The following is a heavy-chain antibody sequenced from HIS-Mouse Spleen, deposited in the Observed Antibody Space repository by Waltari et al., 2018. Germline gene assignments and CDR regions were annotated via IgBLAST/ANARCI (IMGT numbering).Heavy chain of an antibody. J-gene: IGHJ4*02. Sequence: EVQLVESGRGLVQPGGSLSDSCAASGCTCSAYWCPWVRQPPGKGLEWVSSISSRSSYIYYADSVKGRFTISRDNAKNSLYLQMNSLRAEDTAVYYCAREEAYYFDYWGQGTLVTVSS. CDR3: AREEAYYFDY. CDR1: GCTCSAYW. CDR2: ISSRSSYI. V-gene: IGHV3-21*01.